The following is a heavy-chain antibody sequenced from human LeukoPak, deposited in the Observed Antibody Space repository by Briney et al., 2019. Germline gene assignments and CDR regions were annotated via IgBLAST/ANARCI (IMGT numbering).Heavy chain of an antibody. D-gene: IGHD3-16*01. CDR3: TRDEGDDYFDN. J-gene: IGHJ4*02. CDR1: GFPFSDAW. CDR2: IESKTDSGTT. Sequence: PGGSLRLSCVASGFPFSDAWMSWVRQAPGKGLEWVGRIESKTDSGTTEYAAPVKGRFTISRDDSKNTLYLQMNSLKTEDTAVYYCTRDEGDDYFDNWGQGTLVTVSS. V-gene: IGHV3-15*04.